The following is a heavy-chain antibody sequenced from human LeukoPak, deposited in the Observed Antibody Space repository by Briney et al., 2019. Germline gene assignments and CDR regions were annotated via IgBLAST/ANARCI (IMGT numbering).Heavy chain of an antibody. V-gene: IGHV3-30*04. CDR1: GFTFSNYA. CDR3: ARELYDDGESWFDP. D-gene: IGHD4-17*01. J-gene: IGHJ5*02. CDR2: ISYDGNDK. Sequence: GGSLRLSCVASGFTFSNYAMSWVRQAPGKGPEWVTFISYDGNDKKYGASVKGRFTVSRDNLKNFLYLQMNSLRVEDTAMYYCARELYDDGESWFDPWGQGTLVTVSS.